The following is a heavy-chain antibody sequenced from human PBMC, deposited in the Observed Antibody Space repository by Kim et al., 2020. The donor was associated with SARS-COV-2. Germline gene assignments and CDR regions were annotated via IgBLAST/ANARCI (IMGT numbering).Heavy chain of an antibody. J-gene: IGHJ4*02. D-gene: IGHD1-26*01. CDR1: GFTFSNAW. CDR2: IKSKTDGGTT. V-gene: IGHV3-15*01. CDR3: TTVFKRGATTRDY. Sequence: GGSLRLCCAASGFTFSNAWMSWVRQAPGKGLEWVGRIKSKTDGGTTDYAAPVKGRFTISRDDSKNTLYLQMNSLKTEDTAVYYCTTVFKRGATTRDYWGQGTLVTVSS.